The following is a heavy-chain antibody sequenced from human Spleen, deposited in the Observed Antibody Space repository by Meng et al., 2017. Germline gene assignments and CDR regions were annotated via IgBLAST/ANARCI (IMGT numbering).Heavy chain of an antibody. J-gene: IGHJ4*02. CDR2: IYHSGST. Sequence: HLVDPCPALVSPSWPRSLTWLVSGCSIGSSNWWIGVRQPPGKGLGWIGEIYHSGSTNYNPSLKSRVTISVDKSKNQFSLKLSSVTAADTAVYYCARMGNCGGDCYSRHFDYWGQGTLVTVSS. CDR3: ARMGNCGGDCYSRHFDY. CDR1: GCSIGSSNW. D-gene: IGHD2-21*02. V-gene: IGHV4-4*02.